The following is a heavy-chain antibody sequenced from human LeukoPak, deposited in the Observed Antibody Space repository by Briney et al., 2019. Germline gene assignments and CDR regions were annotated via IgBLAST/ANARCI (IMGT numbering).Heavy chain of an antibody. J-gene: IGHJ4*02. CDR3: AREGVTKYYFDY. CDR1: GGSISSYY. D-gene: IGHD4-11*01. V-gene: IGHV4-59*01. Sequence: SETLSLTCTVPGGSISSYYWSWIRQPPGKGLEWIGYIYYSGSTDYNPSLKSRVTISVDTSKNQFSLKLSSVTAADTAVYYCAREGVTKYYFDYWGQGTLVTVSS. CDR2: IYYSGST.